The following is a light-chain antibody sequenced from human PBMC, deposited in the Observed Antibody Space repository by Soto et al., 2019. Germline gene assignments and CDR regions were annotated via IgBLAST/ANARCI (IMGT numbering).Light chain of an antibody. CDR1: SSNIGSDT. J-gene: IGLJ1*01. CDR3: AAWDASLSGYL. Sequence: QSVLTQPPSVSGTPGQRVTISCSGSSSNIGSDTVNWYQQLPGTAPKLLIFTNNHRPSGVPDRFSGSKSGTSASLAISGLQSEDEADYYCAAWDASLSGYLLGNGTKVT. CDR2: TNN. V-gene: IGLV1-44*01.